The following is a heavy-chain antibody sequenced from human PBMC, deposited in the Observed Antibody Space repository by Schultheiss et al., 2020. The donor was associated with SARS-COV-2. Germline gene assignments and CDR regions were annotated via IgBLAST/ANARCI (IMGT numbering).Heavy chain of an antibody. CDR2: ISGSGGST. J-gene: IGHJ6*03. D-gene: IGHD2-2*01. V-gene: IGHV3-23*01. CDR1: GFTFSSYA. CDR3: AKDLWCSSTSCYGGFPNYYDMEV. Sequence: GESLKISCAASGFTFSSYAMSWVRQAPGKGLEWVSAISGSGGSTYYADSVKGRFTISRDNSKNTLYLQMNSLRAEDTAVYYCAKDLWCSSTSCYGGFPNYYDMEVWGKGTTVTVSS.